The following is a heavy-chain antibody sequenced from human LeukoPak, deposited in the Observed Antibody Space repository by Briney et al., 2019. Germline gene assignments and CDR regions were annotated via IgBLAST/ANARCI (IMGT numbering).Heavy chain of an antibody. D-gene: IGHD3-3*01. CDR2: IYFSGCT. CDR1: GGSIRSYY. V-gene: IGHV4-59*01. J-gene: IGHJ4*02. Sequence: SETLSLTCTVSGGSIRSYYWSWIRQPPGKGLEWIGYIYFSGCTSYNPSLKSRVTISVDRSKNQFSLKLSSVAAADTAVYYCARSYDTNFDYWGQGTLVTVSS. CDR3: ARSYDTNFDY.